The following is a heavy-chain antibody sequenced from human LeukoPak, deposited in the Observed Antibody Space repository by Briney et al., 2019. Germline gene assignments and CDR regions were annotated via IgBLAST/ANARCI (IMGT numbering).Heavy chain of an antibody. D-gene: IGHD6-13*01. Sequence: GGSLRLSCAASGFTFSSYEMSWVRQAPGKGLEWVSAISGSGGSTYYADSVKGRFTISRDNSKNTLYLQMNSLRAEDTAVYYCANQYSSSWSPYYYYYGMDVWGQGTTVTVSS. J-gene: IGHJ6*02. CDR1: GFTFSSYE. CDR3: ANQYSSSWSPYYYYYGMDV. CDR2: ISGSGGST. V-gene: IGHV3-23*01.